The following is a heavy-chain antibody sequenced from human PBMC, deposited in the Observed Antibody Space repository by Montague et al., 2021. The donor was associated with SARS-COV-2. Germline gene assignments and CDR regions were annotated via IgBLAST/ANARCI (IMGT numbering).Heavy chain of an antibody. J-gene: IGHJ4*02. D-gene: IGHD4-23*01. CDR1: GFSLSTSGMC. Sequence: PALVKPTQTLTLTCTFSGFSLSTSGMCMSWIRRPPGKALEWLTLIDWDDDKYCSTSLKTRLTISKDTSKNQVVLTMTNMDPVDTATYYCARSYGTTVVTRAFDYWGQGTLVTVSS. CDR3: ARSYGTTVVTRAFDY. V-gene: IGHV2-70*01. CDR2: IDWDDDK.